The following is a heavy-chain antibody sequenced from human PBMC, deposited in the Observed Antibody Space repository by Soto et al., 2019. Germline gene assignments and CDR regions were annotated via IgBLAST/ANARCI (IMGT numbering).Heavy chain of an antibody. D-gene: IGHD6-6*01. CDR1: GDSVSSNSAA. CDR2: TYYRSKWYN. J-gene: IGHJ6*02. V-gene: IGHV6-1*01. CDR3: ARAAPSRISSYGMDV. Sequence: SQTLSLTCAISGDSVSSNSAAWNWIRQSPSRGLEWLGRTYYRSKWYNDYAVSVKSRITINPDTSKNQFSLNLNSVTAADTAVYYCARAAPSRISSYGMDVWGQGTTVTRLL.